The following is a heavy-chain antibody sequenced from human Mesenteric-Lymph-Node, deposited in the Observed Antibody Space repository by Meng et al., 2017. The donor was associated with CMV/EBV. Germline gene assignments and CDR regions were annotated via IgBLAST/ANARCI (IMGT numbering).Heavy chain of an antibody. J-gene: IGHJ4*02. V-gene: IGHV3-48*03. Sequence: GESLKISCAASGFTFSSYEMNWVRQAPGKGLEWVSYISSSGSTIYYADSVKGRFTISRDNAKNSLYLQMNSLRAEDTAVYYCASSYDFWSGYHRGVFGYWGQGTLVTVSS. D-gene: IGHD3-3*01. CDR2: ISSSGSTI. CDR3: ASSYDFWSGYHRGVFGY. CDR1: GFTFSSYE.